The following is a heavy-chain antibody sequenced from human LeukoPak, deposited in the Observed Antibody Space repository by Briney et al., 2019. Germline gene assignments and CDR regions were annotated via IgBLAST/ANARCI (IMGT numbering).Heavy chain of an antibody. V-gene: IGHV6-1*01. CDR2: TYYSSMWYS. CDR3: ARDLGNSGWYTFEY. D-gene: IGHD6-19*01. J-gene: IGHJ4*02. CDR1: GVSVCSFKGA. Sequence: SQTLSVTCAISGVSVCSFKGAWNWISQSPSRVLDWLGRTYYSSMWYSDYVPSMRGIISSNANTSKKQLSLQLKSVTTEESEVDYCARDLGNSGWYTFEYWGQGTLVSVSS.